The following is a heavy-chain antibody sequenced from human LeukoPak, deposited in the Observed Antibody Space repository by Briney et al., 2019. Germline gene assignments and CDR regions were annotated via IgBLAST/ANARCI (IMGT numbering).Heavy chain of an antibody. CDR3: ARSSYDFWSGYLDY. D-gene: IGHD3-3*01. Sequence: PSETLSLTCAVYGGSFSGYYWSWIRQPPGKGLEWIGEINHSGSTNYNPSPKSRVTISVDTSKNQFSLKLSSVTAADTAVYYCARSSYDFWSGYLDYWGQGTLVTVSS. V-gene: IGHV4-34*01. CDR1: GGSFSGYY. J-gene: IGHJ4*02. CDR2: INHSGST.